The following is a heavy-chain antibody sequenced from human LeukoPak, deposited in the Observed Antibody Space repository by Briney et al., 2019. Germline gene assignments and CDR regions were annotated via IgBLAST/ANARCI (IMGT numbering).Heavy chain of an antibody. D-gene: IGHD4-17*01. Sequence: GGSLRLSCAPSGFTFRDYEMNWVRQAPRKGLEWLSYISTVGRTVKYADSVKGRFTISRDNARSSLFLQMSNLRVEDTAVYFCARGATVTYYFDHWGQGALVAVSS. CDR1: GFTFRDYE. CDR2: ISTVGRTV. CDR3: ARGATVTYYFDH. V-gene: IGHV3-48*03. J-gene: IGHJ4*02.